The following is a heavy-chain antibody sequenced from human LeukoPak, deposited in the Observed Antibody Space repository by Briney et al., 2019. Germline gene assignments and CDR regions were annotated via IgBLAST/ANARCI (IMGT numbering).Heavy chain of an antibody. CDR1: GYTFTSYG. V-gene: IGHV1-18*01. CDR2: ISAYNGNT. D-gene: IGHD3-16*02. CDR3: ARVGIMITFGGVIGNDY. J-gene: IGHJ4*02. Sequence: ASVKVSCKASGYTFTSYGISWVRQAPGQGREWMGWISAYNGNTNYAQKLQGRVTMTTDTSTSTAYMELRSLRSDDTAVYYCARVGIMITFGGVIGNDYWGQGTLVTVSS.